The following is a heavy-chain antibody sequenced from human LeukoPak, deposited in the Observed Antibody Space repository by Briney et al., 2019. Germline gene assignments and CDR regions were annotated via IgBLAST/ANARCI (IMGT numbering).Heavy chain of an antibody. Sequence: GSLRLSCAASGFTFSSYSMNWVRQAPGKGLEGVGYIYYSGSTNYNPSLKSRVTISVDTSQNQFSLKLSSVAAADTAVYYCARGSGSGSYWFDYWGQGTLVTVSS. CDR1: GFTFSSYS. D-gene: IGHD1-26*01. V-gene: IGHV4-59*01. CDR3: ARGSGSGSYWFDY. J-gene: IGHJ4*02. CDR2: IYYSGST.